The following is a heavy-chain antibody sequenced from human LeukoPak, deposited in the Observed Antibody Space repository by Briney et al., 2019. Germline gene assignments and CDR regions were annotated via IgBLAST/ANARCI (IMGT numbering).Heavy chain of an antibody. J-gene: IGHJ4*02. Sequence: SETLSLTCTVSGGSISGYYWSWIRLPPGKGLEWIGYIYYSGSTYYNPSLKSRVTISVDTSKNQFSLKLSSVTAADTAVYYCARGDYDGDDYWGQGTLVTVSS. V-gene: IGHV4-59*06. CDR3: ARGDYDGDDY. CDR2: IYYSGST. D-gene: IGHD4-23*01. CDR1: GGSISGYY.